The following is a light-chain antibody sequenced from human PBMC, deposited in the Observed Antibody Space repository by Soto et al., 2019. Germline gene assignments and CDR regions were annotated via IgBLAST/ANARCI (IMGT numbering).Light chain of an antibody. CDR3: PQYGNAPIT. Sequence: EIVLSQSPATLSLSPGEGATLSCGARESVYSSYVAWYQQKPGLAPRLLIYDASNRSTGIPDRFTASGSGRDYILTINRLEPEDFAVYYCPQYGNAPITCGQGTRLEIK. CDR2: DAS. V-gene: IGKV3D-20*01. J-gene: IGKJ5*01. CDR1: ESVYSSY.